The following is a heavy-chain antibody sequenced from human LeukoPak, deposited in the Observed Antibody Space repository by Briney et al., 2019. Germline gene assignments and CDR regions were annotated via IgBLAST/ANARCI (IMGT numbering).Heavy chain of an antibody. CDR3: TTDFIVGARGFDY. J-gene: IGHJ4*02. CDR1: GFTFSNAW. V-gene: IGHV3-15*01. Sequence: KPGGSLRLSCAASGFTFSNAWMSWVRQAPGKGLEWVGRIKSKTDGGTTDYAAPVKGRFTISRDDSKNTLYLQMDSLKTEDTAVYYCTTDFIVGARGFDYWGQGTPVTVSS. CDR2: IKSKTDGGTT. D-gene: IGHD1-26*01.